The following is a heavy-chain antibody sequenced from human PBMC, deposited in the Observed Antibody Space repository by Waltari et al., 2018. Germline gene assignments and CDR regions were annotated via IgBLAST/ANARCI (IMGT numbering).Heavy chain of an antibody. V-gene: IGHV3-23*01. D-gene: IGHD2-2*01. CDR1: GFTFSSYA. CDR3: AKDLSKYQLPYYFDY. J-gene: IGHJ4*02. Sequence: EVQLLESGGGLVQPGGSLRLSCAASGFTFSSYAMRWVRQAPGKGLEWVSAISGSGGSTYYADSVKGRFTISRDNSKNTLYLQMNSLRAEDTAVYYCAKDLSKYQLPYYFDYWGQGTLVTVSS. CDR2: ISGSGGST.